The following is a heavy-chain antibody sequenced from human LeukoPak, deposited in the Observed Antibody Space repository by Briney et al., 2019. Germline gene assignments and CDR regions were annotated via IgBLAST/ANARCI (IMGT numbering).Heavy chain of an antibody. V-gene: IGHV1-69*13. D-gene: IGHD2-21*02. Sequence: ASVKVCCKASGGTFSSYAISWVRQAPGQGLEWMGGSIPIFGTANYAQKFQGRVTITADESTSTAYMELSSLRSEDTAVYYCARSGSFLAYCGGDCYSGAEYFQHRGQGTLVTVSS. CDR1: GGTFSSYA. CDR2: SIPIFGTA. J-gene: IGHJ1*01. CDR3: ARSGSFLAYCGGDCYSGAEYFQH.